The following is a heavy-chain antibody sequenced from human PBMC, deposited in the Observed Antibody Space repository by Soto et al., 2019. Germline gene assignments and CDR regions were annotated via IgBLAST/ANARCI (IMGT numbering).Heavy chain of an antibody. V-gene: IGHV3-23*01. D-gene: IGHD2-2*01. Sequence: GGSLRLSCAASGFTFSSYAMSWVRQDPGKGLEWVSAISGRGGSTYYADSVKGRFTISRDNCKNTLYLQMNSLRAEDMAVYYCGNWVPGSSVSTSCYYGMDVWGHGTTVTVSS. CDR2: ISGRGGST. CDR1: GFTFSSYA. J-gene: IGHJ6*02. CDR3: GNWVPGSSVSTSCYYGMDV.